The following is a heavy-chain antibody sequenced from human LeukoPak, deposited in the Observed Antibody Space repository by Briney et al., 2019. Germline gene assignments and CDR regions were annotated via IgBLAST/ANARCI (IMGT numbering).Heavy chain of an antibody. V-gene: IGHV1-18*04. J-gene: IGHJ4*02. CDR3: ARMDGSSGWYL. CDR2: ISAYNGNT. CDR1: GYTFSSYY. Sequence: GASVKVSCKASGYTFSSYYVHWVRQAPGQGLEWMGWISAYNGNTNYAQKLQGRVTMTTDTSTSTAYMELRSLRSDDTAVYYCARMDGSSGWYLWGQGTLVTVSS. D-gene: IGHD6-19*01.